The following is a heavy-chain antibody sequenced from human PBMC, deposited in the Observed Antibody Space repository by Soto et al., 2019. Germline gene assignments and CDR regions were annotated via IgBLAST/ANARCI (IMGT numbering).Heavy chain of an antibody. V-gene: IGHV3-21*06. CDR1: GFTFTRYS. CDR3: ARESEDLTSNFDY. J-gene: IGHJ4*02. CDR2: ISSTTNYI. Sequence: GGSLRLSCAASGFTFTRYSMNWVRQAPGKGLEWVSSISSTTNYIYYGDSMKGRFTISRDNAKNSLYLEMNSLRAEDAAVYYCARESEDLTSNFDYWGQGTLVTVSS.